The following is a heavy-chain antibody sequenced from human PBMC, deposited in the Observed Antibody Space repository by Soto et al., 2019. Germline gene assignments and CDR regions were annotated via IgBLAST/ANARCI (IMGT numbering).Heavy chain of an antibody. V-gene: IGHV3-21*06. CDR1: GFTFTRYS. CDR3: ARESEDLTSNFDY. J-gene: IGHJ4*02. CDR2: ISSTTNYI. Sequence: GGSLRLSCAASGFTFTRYSMNWVRQAPGKGLEWVSSISSTTNYIYYGDSMKGRFTISRDNAKNSLYLEMNSLRAEDAAVYYCARESEDLTSNFDYWGQGTLVTVSS.